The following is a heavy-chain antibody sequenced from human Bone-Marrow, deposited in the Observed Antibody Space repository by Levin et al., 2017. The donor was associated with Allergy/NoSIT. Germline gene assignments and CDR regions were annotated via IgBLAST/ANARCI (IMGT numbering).Heavy chain of an antibody. J-gene: IGHJ5*02. CDR2: IYYSGST. CDR3: ARTDYYDSSGYYLRDNWFDP. CDR1: GGSISSGGYY. Sequence: LRLSCTVSGGSISSGGYYWSWIRQHPGKGLEWIGYIYYSGSTYYNPSLKSRVTISVDTSKNQFSLKLSSVTAADTAVYYCARTDYYDSSGYYLRDNWFDPWGQGTLVTVSS. V-gene: IGHV4-31*03. D-gene: IGHD3-22*01.